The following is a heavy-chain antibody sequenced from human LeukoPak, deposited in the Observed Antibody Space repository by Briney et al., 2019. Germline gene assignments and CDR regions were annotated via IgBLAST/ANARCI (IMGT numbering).Heavy chain of an antibody. V-gene: IGHV4-39*01. CDR2: IYYSGST. D-gene: IGHD4-23*01. CDR3: ARQKNSSPDHFDY. Sequence: PSETLSLTCTVSGGSISSSIYYWGWIRPPPGKGLEWIGSIYYSGSTYHNPSLKSRFTISVDTSKNQFSLKLSSVPAADTAVYYCARQKNSSPDHFDYWGQGTLVTVSS. CDR1: GGSISSSIYY. J-gene: IGHJ4*02.